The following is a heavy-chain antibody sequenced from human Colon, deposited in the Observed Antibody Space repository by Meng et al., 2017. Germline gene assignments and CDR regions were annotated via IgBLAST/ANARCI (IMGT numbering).Heavy chain of an antibody. CDR1: GASIIGLNW. Sequence: QVQFQQGGAGLLKHSWTLSLTCTVSGASIIGLNWWTWVRQTPGKGLEWIGEIHHSGRTNSMPSLKSRVTLSLDKSKNQFSLSMTSVTAADTAVYYCARGTGDIRVGFDYWGQGTLVTVSS. V-gene: IGHV4-4*02. J-gene: IGHJ4*02. D-gene: IGHD7-27*01. CDR2: IHHSGRT. CDR3: ARGTGDIRVGFDY.